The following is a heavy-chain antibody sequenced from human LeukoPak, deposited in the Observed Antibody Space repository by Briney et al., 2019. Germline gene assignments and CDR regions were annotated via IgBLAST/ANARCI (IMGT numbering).Heavy chain of an antibody. CDR2: IRYDGSNK. Sequence: GGSLRLSCAASGFTFSSYVMHWVRQAPGKGLEWVAFIRYDGSNKYYADSVKGRFTISRDNAKNTLYLQMNSLRAEDTAVYYCARDRSGYDSHWGQGTLVTVSS. CDR3: ARDRSGYDSH. V-gene: IGHV3-30*02. J-gene: IGHJ4*02. CDR1: GFTFSSYV. D-gene: IGHD5-12*01.